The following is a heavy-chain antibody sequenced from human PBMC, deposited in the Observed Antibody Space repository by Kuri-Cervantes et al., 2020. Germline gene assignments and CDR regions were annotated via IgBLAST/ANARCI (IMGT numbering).Heavy chain of an antibody. CDR2: ISYDGSNK. CDR1: GFAFRDYA. J-gene: IGHJ4*02. V-gene: IGHV3-30-3*01. CDR3: ARDAVAAAGSNFDY. Sequence: GESLKISCAASGFAFRDYAIHWVRQAPGKGLEWVAVISYDGSNKYYADSVKGRFTISRDNSKNTLYLQMNSLRAEDTAVYYCARDAVAAAGSNFDYWGQGTLVTVSS. D-gene: IGHD6-13*01.